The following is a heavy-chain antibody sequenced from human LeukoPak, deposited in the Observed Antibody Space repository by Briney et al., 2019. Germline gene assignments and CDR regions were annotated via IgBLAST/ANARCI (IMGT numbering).Heavy chain of an antibody. D-gene: IGHD1-26*01. CDR3: ARLTASGSYYIGFDY. V-gene: IGHV1-2*02. Sequence: ASVKVSCKASGYTFTGYYMHWVRQAPGQGLEWMGWINPNSGGTNYAQKFQGRVTMTTDTSTSAAYMALRSLRSDDTAVYYCARLTASGSYYIGFDYWGQGTLVTVSS. CDR1: GYTFTGYY. CDR2: INPNSGGT. J-gene: IGHJ4*02.